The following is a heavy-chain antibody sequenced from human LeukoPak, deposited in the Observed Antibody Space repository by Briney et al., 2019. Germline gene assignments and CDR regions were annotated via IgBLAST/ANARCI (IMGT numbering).Heavy chain of an antibody. CDR2: ISAYNGNT. V-gene: IGHV1-18*01. J-gene: IGHJ5*02. CDR1: GYTFTSYG. D-gene: IGHD3-10*01. Sequence: GASVKVSCKASGYTFTSYGISWVRQAPGQGLEWMGWISAYNGNTNYAQKLQGRVTMTRDTSISTAYMELNRLTSDDTAVYFCAREYSQSYTPLSPWGQGTLVTVSS. CDR3: AREYSQSYTPLSP.